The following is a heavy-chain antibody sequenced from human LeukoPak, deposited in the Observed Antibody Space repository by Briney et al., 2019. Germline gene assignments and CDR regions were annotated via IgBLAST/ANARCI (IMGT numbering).Heavy chain of an antibody. CDR1: GFTFSSYD. V-gene: IGHV3-13*01. CDR3: ARGVVGAERALDY. D-gene: IGHD1-26*01. J-gene: IGHJ4*02. CDR2: IGTAGDT. Sequence: GGSLRLSCAASGFTFSSYDMHWVRQATGKGLEWVSAIGTAGDTYYPGSVKGRFTISRENAKNSLYLQMNSLRAGDTAVYYCARGVVGAERALDYWGQGTLVTVSS.